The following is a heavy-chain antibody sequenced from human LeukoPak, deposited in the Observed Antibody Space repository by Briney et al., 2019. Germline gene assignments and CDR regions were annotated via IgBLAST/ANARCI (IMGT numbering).Heavy chain of an antibody. CDR2: IYYSGST. CDR1: GGSISSYY. V-gene: IGHV4-59*01. CDR3: ARASSFDY. Sequence: SETLSLTCTVSGGSISSYYWSWIRQPPGKGLEWIGYIYYSGSTNYNPSLKSRVTISVDTSKNQFSLKLSSVTAADTAVYYCARASSFDYWGQGTLVTVSS. J-gene: IGHJ4*02. D-gene: IGHD5/OR15-5a*01.